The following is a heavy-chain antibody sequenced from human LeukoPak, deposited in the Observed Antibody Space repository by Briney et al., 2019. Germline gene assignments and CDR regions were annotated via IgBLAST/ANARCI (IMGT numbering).Heavy chain of an antibody. V-gene: IGHV4-4*02. J-gene: IGHJ3*02. Sequence: SRTLSLTCAVSGGSISSNNWWGWVRQPPGKGLEWIGEIYHSGSPNYNPSLKSRVTISVDTSKNQFSLKLSSVTAADTAVYYCARDLELELPGGYALDIWGQGTMVTVSS. D-gene: IGHD1-7*01. CDR2: IYHSGSP. CDR1: GGSISSNNW. CDR3: ARDLELELPGGYALDI.